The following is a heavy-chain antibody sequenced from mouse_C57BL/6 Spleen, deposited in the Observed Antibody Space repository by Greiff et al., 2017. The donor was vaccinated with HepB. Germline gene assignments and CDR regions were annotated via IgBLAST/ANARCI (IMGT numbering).Heavy chain of an antibody. CDR3: ARDYGSSPFGYFDY. Sequence: QVQLQQSGAELVRPGASVKLSCKASGYTFTDYYINWVKQRPGQGLEWIARIYPGSGNTYYNEKFKGKATLTAEKSSSTAYMQLSSLTSEDSAVYFCARDYGSSPFGYFDYWGQGTTLTVSS. V-gene: IGHV1-76*01. CDR1: GYTFTDYY. CDR2: IYPGSGNT. J-gene: IGHJ2*01. D-gene: IGHD1-1*01.